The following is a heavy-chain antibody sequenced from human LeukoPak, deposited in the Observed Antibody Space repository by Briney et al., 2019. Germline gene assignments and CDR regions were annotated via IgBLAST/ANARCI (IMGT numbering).Heavy chain of an antibody. Sequence: GASVKVSCKASGYTFTSYGISWVRQAPGQGLEWMGWMNPNSGNTGYAQKFQGRVTITRNTSISTAYMELSSLRSDDTAVYYCARMLEPVAGNINQLFFDYWGQGTLVTVSS. CDR2: MNPNSGNT. J-gene: IGHJ4*02. V-gene: IGHV1-8*03. CDR3: ARMLEPVAGNINQLFFDY. CDR1: GYTFTSYG. D-gene: IGHD6-19*01.